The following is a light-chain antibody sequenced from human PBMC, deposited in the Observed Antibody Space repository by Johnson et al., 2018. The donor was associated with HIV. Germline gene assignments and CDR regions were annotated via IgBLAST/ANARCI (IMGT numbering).Light chain of an antibody. CDR3: ATWDTSLSAGGV. CDR2: DNN. V-gene: IGLV1-51*01. Sequence: QSVLTQPPSVYAAPGQKVTISCSGSSSNIGNNYVSWYQQLPGTAPKLLIYDNNERPSGIPDRFSGSKSGTSATLDITGLQTGDEADYYCATWDTSLSAGGVFGTGTKVTVL. J-gene: IGLJ1*01. CDR1: SSNIGNNY.